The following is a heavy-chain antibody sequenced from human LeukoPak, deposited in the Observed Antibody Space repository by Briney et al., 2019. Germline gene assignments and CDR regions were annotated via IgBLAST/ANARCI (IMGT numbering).Heavy chain of an antibody. D-gene: IGHD3-10*01. V-gene: IGHV3-53*01. J-gene: IGHJ3*02. CDR1: GFTVSSNY. CDR2: IYSGGST. CDR3: AREDRITIDAFDI. Sequence: GGSLRLSCAASGFTVSSNYMSWVRQAPGKGLGWVSVIYSGGSTYYADSVKGRFTISRDNSKNTLYLQMNSLRAEDTAVYYCAREDRITIDAFDIWGQGTMVTVSS.